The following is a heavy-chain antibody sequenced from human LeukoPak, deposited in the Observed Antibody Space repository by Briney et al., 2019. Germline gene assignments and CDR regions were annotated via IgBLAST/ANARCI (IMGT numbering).Heavy chain of an antibody. J-gene: IGHJ4*02. D-gene: IGHD5-18*01. V-gene: IGHV4-39*07. CDR2: LYYSGST. CDR1: GGSISSSTYY. CDR3: ARVESSGYSYGNGWVRDFEY. Sequence: SETLSLTCTVSGGSISSSTYYWGWLRQPPGKGLEWIGRLYYSGSTYYNPSLMSRVTISIDKSKNQFSMNVNSVTAADTALYFCARVESSGYSYGNGWVRDFEYWGQGTLVTVSS.